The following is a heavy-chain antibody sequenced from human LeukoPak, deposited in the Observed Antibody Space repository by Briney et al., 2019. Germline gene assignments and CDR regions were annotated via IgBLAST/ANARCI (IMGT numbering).Heavy chain of an antibody. CDR2: IYYSGST. V-gene: IGHV4-30-4*08. CDR1: GGPISSGDYY. J-gene: IGHJ5*02. D-gene: IGHD3-3*01. CDR3: ARAGFLEWLPWFDP. Sequence: SQTLSLTCTVSGGPISSGDYYWSWIRQPPGKGLEWIGYIYYSGSTYCNPSLKSRVTISVDTSKNQFSLKLSSVTAADTAVYYCARAGFLEWLPWFDPWGQGTLVTVSS.